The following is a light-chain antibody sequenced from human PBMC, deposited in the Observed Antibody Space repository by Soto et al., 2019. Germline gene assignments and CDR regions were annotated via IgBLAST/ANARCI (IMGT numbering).Light chain of an antibody. CDR1: SSDVGGYNY. Sequence: QSALTQPASVSGSPGQSITISCTGTSSDVGGYNYVSWYQQHPGKAPKLMIYDVSNRPSGVSNLFSGPKSATTASLTISGLQAVDEADYYCSSYTGSRTYVVFGGGTKLTVL. V-gene: IGLV2-14*01. J-gene: IGLJ2*01. CDR3: SSYTGSRTYVV. CDR2: DVS.